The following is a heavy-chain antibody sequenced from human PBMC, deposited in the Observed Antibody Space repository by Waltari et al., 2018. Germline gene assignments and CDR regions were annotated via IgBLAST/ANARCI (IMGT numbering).Heavy chain of an antibody. J-gene: IGHJ4*02. CDR1: GYPFSTYG. Sequence: QVQLVQSGPEVKNPGASVKVSCKASGYPFSTYGISWVRQAPGQGFQWMGWINPSNGQTDYIQQFQGRLTMTTDTSTSTAYMELRSLRSDDTAVYYCSRVGLYTTSWNGRASDHWGQGTRVTVSS. D-gene: IGHD1-1*01. CDR3: SRVGLYTTSWNGRASDH. V-gene: IGHV1-18*01. CDR2: INPSNGQT.